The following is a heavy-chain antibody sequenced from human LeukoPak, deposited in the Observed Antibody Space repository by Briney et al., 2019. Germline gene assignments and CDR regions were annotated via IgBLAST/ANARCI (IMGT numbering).Heavy chain of an antibody. Sequence: PGGSLRLSCAASGFTFSSYWMSWVRQAPGKGLEWVANIKQDGSEKYYVDSVKGRFTISRDNAKNSLYLQMNSLRAEDTAVYYCARERGKDATRFDYWGQGTLVTVSS. CDR2: IKQDGSEK. CDR1: GFTFSSYW. CDR3: ARERGKDATRFDY. V-gene: IGHV3-7*01. J-gene: IGHJ4*02.